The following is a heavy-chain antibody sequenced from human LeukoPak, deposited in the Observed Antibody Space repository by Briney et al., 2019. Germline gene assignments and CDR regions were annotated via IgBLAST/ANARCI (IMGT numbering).Heavy chain of an antibody. CDR2: ISASGGMT. Sequence: GGSLRLSCAASGFTVTDYAMTWVRQAPGKGLEWVSSISASGGMTYYADSVKGRFTVSRDNSKNSLYLQMNSLTAADTAVYYCAKDRSIGTYYTFDHWDQGTLVTVSS. CDR1: GFTVTDYA. D-gene: IGHD1-26*01. V-gene: IGHV3-23*01. J-gene: IGHJ4*02. CDR3: AKDRSIGTYYTFDH.